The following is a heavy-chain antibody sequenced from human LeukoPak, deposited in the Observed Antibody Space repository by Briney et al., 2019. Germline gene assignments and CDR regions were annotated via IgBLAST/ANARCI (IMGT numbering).Heavy chain of an antibody. CDR1: GFTFSSYS. CDR2: ISSSSSSI. D-gene: IGHD3-22*01. Sequence: GGSLRLSCAASGFTFSSYSMNWVRQAPGKGLEWVSYISSSSSSIYYADSVKGRFTISRDNAKNSLYLQMNSLRDEDTAVYYCARDGTIVVAPLGFFDYWGQGTLVTVSS. CDR3: ARDGTIVVAPLGFFDY. V-gene: IGHV3-48*02. J-gene: IGHJ4*02.